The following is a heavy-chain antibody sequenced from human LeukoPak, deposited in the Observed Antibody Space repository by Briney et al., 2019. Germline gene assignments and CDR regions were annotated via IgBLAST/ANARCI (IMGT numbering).Heavy chain of an antibody. D-gene: IGHD3-10*01. V-gene: IGHV1-8*01. CDR1: GYSFTSYD. J-gene: IGHJ6*03. CDR2: MNPNSGDT. CDR3: ARGRGGSGAYYMDV. Sequence: ASVKVSCKASGYSFTSYDIHWVRQATGQGLEWMGWMNPNSGDTGYAQKFQARVTMSRSTSISTAYMDLSSLRSDDTAVYYCARGRGGSGAYYMDVWGIGTTVTISS.